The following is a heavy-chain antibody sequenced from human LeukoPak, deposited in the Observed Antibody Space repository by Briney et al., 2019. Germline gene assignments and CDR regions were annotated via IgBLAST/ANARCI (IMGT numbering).Heavy chain of an antibody. CDR1: GFTFDDYA. CDR3: ARAAFDDISSSGERMGDY. J-gene: IGHJ4*02. CDR2: ISWSSGSI. D-gene: IGHD6-6*01. V-gene: IGHV3-9*01. Sequence: PGRSLRLSCAASGFTFDDYAMHWVRQAPGKGLEWVSGISWSSGSIGYADSVKGRFTISRDNAKNSLYLQMNSLRAEDTAVYYCARAAFDDISSSGERMGDYWGQGTLVAVSS.